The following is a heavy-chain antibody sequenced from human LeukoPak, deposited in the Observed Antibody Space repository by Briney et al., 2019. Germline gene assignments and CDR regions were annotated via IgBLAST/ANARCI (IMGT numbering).Heavy chain of an antibody. CDR3: ARDSSGYSSGWYRIDY. Sequence: SVKVSCKASGGTFSSYAISWVRQAPGQGLARMGRIIPILGIANYAQKFQGRVTITADKSTSTAYMELSSLRSEDTAVYYCARDSSGYSSGWYRIDYWGQGTLVTVSS. CDR2: IIPILGIA. V-gene: IGHV1-69*04. D-gene: IGHD6-19*01. J-gene: IGHJ4*02. CDR1: GGTFSSYA.